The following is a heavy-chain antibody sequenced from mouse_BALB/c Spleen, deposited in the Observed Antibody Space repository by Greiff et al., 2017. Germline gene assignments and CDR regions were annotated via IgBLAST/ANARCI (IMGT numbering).Heavy chain of an antibody. V-gene: IGHV5-6-4*01. Sequence: EVMLVESGGGLVKPGGSLKLSCAASGFTFSSYTMSWVRQTPEKRLEWVATISSGGSYTYYPDSVKGRFTISRDNAKNTLYLQMSSLKSEDTAMYYCTRGDSSGPAWFAYWGQGTLVTVSA. CDR2: ISSGGSYT. J-gene: IGHJ3*01. CDR3: TRGDSSGPAWFAY. CDR1: GFTFSSYT. D-gene: IGHD3-2*01.